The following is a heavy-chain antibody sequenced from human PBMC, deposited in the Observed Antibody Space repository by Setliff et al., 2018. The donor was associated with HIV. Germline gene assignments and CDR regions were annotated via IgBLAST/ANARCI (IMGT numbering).Heavy chain of an antibody. CDR3: ARVQKANAAFDV. J-gene: IGHJ3*01. CDR2: IYNSGST. CDR1: GGSISSHY. Sequence: SETLSLTCTVSGVSGGSISSHYWNWIRQPPGKGLEWIGYIYNSGSTNYNPSLKSRVTISLATSKHQFSLKLSSVTAADTAVYYCARVQKANAAFDVWGQGTMVTVSS. V-gene: IGHV4-59*11.